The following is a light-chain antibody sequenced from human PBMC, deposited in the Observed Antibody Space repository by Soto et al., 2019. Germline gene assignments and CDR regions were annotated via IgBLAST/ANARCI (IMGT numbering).Light chain of an antibody. V-gene: IGKV3-15*01. Sequence: EIVMTQFPATLSVSPGERVSLSCRASQNVRTNLAWYQQKPGQPPRLLMYGASTRATGVPVSFSVSGSGTEFILTISSLQSEDFAIYYCQQYHEWPLSFGGGTKVEIK. CDR2: GAS. J-gene: IGKJ4*01. CDR1: QNVRTN. CDR3: QQYHEWPLS.